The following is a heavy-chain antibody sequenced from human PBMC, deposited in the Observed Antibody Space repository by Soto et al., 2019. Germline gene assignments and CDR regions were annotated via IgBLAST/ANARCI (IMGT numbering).Heavy chain of an antibody. CDR2: IYYSGST. D-gene: IGHD3-22*01. Sequence: PSETLSLTCTVSGGSISSYYWSWIRQPPGKGLEWIGYIYYSGSTNYNPSLKSRVTISLDTSKNQFSLNLSSVTAADTAVYYCSRVTYYYDSSGYYGYYFDYWGQGTLVTVSS. CDR3: SRVTYYYDSSGYYGYYFDY. CDR1: GGSISSYY. J-gene: IGHJ4*02. V-gene: IGHV4-59*01.